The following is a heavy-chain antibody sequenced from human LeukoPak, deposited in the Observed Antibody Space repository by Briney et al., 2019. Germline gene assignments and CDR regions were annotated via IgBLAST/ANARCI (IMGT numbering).Heavy chain of an antibody. CDR2: ISSSSSYI. J-gene: IGHJ4*02. D-gene: IGHD3-22*01. CDR1: GFTFSSYS. V-gene: IGHV3-21*01. Sequence: PGGSLRLSCAASGFTFSSYSMNWVRQALGKGLEWVSSISSSSSYIYYADSVKGRFTISRDNAKNSLYLQMNSLRAEDTAVYYCAREDDSSGYYHFDYWGQGTLVTVSS. CDR3: AREDDSSGYYHFDY.